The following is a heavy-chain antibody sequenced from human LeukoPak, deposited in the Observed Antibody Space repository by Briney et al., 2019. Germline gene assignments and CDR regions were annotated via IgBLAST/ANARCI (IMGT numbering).Heavy chain of an antibody. CDR2: INSDGSTT. CDR1: GFTVSSNH. Sequence: TGGSLRLSCAASGFTVSSNHMSWVRQAPGKGLVWVSRINSDGSTTTYADSVKGRFTISRDNAKNTLYLQMNSLRAEDTAVYYCARRHGSGWFYDYWGQGNLVTVSS. D-gene: IGHD6-19*01. V-gene: IGHV3-74*01. CDR3: ARRHGSGWFYDY. J-gene: IGHJ4*02.